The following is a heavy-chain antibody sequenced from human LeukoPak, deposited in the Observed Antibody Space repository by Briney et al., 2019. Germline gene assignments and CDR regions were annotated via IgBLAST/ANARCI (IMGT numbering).Heavy chain of an antibody. CDR3: AREGGYYGSGSYSDFDY. CDR1: GGSISSYY. Sequence: SETPSLTCTVSGGSISSYYWSWIRQPAGKGLEWIGRIYTSGSTNYNPSLKSRVTMSVDTSENQFSLKLSSVTAADTAVYYCAREGGYYGSGSYSDFDYWGQGTLVTVSS. D-gene: IGHD3-10*01. CDR2: IYTSGST. J-gene: IGHJ4*02. V-gene: IGHV4-4*07.